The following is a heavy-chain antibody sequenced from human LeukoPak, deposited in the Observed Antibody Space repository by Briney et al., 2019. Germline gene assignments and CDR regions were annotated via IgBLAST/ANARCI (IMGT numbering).Heavy chain of an antibody. D-gene: IGHD3-10*01. CDR1: GDSISSTNYY. J-gene: IGHJ4*02. CDR3: ARTRYYYNSRSYGAPYYFDY. Sequence: SETLSLTCTVSGDSISSTNYYWGWIRQPPGKGLEWIGSIYYSGSTYYNPSLKSRVTISVDTSKNQFSLKLSSVTAADTAVYYCARTRYYYNSRSYGAPYYFDYWGQGTLVTVSS. V-gene: IGHV4-39*01. CDR2: IYYSGST.